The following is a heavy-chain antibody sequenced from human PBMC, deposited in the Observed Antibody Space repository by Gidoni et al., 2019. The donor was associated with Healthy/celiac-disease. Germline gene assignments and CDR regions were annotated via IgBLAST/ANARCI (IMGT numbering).Heavy chain of an antibody. J-gene: IGHJ4*02. D-gene: IGHD5-12*01. Sequence: QVQLVESGGGGVQPGRSMRLSCAASGFTFSSYAMHWVRQGPGNGLEGVAVRSYDGSNKYYADAVKGRFTISRDNSKNTLYLQMNSLRAEDTAVYYCARDPGYSGYDSAFDYWGQGTLVTVSS. CDR1: GFTFSSYA. CDR2: RSYDGSNK. V-gene: IGHV3-30-3*01. CDR3: ARDPGYSGYDSAFDY.